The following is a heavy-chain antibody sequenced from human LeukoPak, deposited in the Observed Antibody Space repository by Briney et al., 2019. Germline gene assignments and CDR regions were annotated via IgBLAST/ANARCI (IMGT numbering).Heavy chain of an antibody. CDR1: GFTFSTYE. CDR2: ISSSGGTQ. V-gene: IGHV3-48*03. CDR3: ARDSQPYCTNGICYTRYNWFDP. D-gene: IGHD2-8*01. J-gene: IGHJ5*02. Sequence: GGSLRLSCAASGFTFSTYEMNWVRQAPGKGLEWVSYISSSGGTQHYADAVKGRFTISRDNAKNSLSLQMNSLRAEDTAIYYCARDSQPYCTNGICYTRYNWFDPWGQGTLVTVSS.